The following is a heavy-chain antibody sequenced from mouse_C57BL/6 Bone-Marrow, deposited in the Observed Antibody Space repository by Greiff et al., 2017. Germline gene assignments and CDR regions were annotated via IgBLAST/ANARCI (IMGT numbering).Heavy chain of an antibody. V-gene: IGHV1-87*01. CDR2: GQGLEWIG. D-gene: IGHD1-1*01. J-gene: IGHJ2*01. CDR1: YTFS. CDR3: SEDSAVYYCASSYYGSSYVGYFDY. Sequence: QVQLQQSGPELARPWASVKISCQAFYTFSRRAHFAIRDTNYWMQWVKQRPGQGLEWIGAIYPGNGDTIYTQKSKGKATLTADKSSSTAYLQLSSLTSEDSAVYYCASSYYGSSYVGYFDYWGQGTTLTVAS.